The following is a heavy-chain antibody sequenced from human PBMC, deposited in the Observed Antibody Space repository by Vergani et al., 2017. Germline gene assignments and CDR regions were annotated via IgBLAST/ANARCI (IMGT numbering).Heavy chain of an antibody. V-gene: IGHV1-69*01. CDR1: GGTFSSCA. Sequence: QVQLVQSGAEVKKPGSSVKVSCKASGGTFSSCAISWVRQAPGQGLEWMGGIIPIFGTANYAQKFQGRATITADESTSTAYMELSSLRSEDTAVYYCAGEGVAYCSSTSCYTHWFDPWGQGTLVTVSS. J-gene: IGHJ5*02. D-gene: IGHD2-2*02. CDR3: AGEGVAYCSSTSCYTHWFDP. CDR2: IIPIFGTA.